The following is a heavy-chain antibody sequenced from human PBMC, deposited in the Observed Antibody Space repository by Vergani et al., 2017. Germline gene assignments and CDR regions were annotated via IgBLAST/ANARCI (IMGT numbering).Heavy chain of an antibody. J-gene: IGHJ6*03. CDR1: GGSFTSYH. CDR3: ARVNTETNGHLYYYYYMDV. D-gene: IGHD4-11*01. CDR2: IDHTGRP. Sequence: QVQLQQWGGGLLKPSETLSLTCVVNGGSFTSYHWTWIRQSPGEGLEWVGDIDHTGRPDYNPSLKSPITMSVDKSRNQFSLTLNSVTATDTAIYFCARVNTETNGHLYYYYYMDVWGQGTAVTGS. V-gene: IGHV4-34*01.